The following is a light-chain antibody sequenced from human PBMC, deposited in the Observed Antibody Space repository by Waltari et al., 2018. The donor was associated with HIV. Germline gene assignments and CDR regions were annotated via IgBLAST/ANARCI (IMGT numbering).Light chain of an antibody. J-gene: IGLJ1*01. V-gene: IGLV2-14*01. CDR2: DVS. CDR3: SSYTSSSTV. CDR1: SSDVGGYNY. Sequence: QSALTQPASVSGSPGQSITISCTGTSSDVGGYNYVSWYQQHPGKAPKRMIYDVSNRPSGVSKRFSGSKSGNTASLTISGLQAEDEADYYCSSYTSSSTVFGTGTKVTVL.